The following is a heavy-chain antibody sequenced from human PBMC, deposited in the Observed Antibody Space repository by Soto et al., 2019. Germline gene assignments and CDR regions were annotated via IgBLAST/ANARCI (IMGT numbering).Heavy chain of an antibody. Sequence: PGGSLRLSCEGSGFRFNDAWMNWFRQAPGKGLEWVGRIKKKTDGGTTDYAAPVKGRFTISRDDSINTLYLQMNSLKTEDTAVYYCATDNWRQQLVPYYSYYGMAFWGQGTTVTVSS. CDR2: IKKKTDGGTT. CDR3: ATDNWRQQLVPYYSYYGMAF. J-gene: IGHJ6*02. CDR1: GFRFNDAW. D-gene: IGHD6-13*01. V-gene: IGHV3-15*07.